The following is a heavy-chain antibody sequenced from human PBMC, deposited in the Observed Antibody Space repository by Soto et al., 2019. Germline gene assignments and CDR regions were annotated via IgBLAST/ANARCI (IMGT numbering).Heavy chain of an antibody. Sequence: QVQLVQSGAEVKKPGSSVKVSCKASGGTFSNYAFSWVRRAPGQWLEWLGGIMPIFGRADYAQKFRVRLTITADESSTTANMALRRLRSAVTAVYCCASWLTEAGIGENYYVGVVVWGEATTVTVSS. V-gene: IGHV1-69*12. CDR2: IMPIFGRA. J-gene: IGHJ6*04. D-gene: IGHD6-19*01. CDR3: ASWLTEAGIGENYYVGVVV. CDR1: GGTFSNYA.